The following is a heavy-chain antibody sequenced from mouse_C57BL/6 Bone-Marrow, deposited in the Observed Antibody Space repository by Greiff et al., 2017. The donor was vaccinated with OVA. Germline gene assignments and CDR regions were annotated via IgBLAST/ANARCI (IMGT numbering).Heavy chain of an antibody. CDR2: INTNNGGP. Sequence: EVKLMESGPRLVPPRASLFMSCMASGYTFTDSNMPWVTQSHGKSLAWIGYINTNNGGPSSSQKFTGKATLTGNKAASTAYRELRSLTSEDSAVDYCARMGTGTGAMDYWGKGTSVTVSS. J-gene: IGHJ4*01. D-gene: IGHD4-1*01. CDR3: ARMGTGTGAMDY. V-gene: IGHV1-22*01. CDR1: GYTFTDSN.